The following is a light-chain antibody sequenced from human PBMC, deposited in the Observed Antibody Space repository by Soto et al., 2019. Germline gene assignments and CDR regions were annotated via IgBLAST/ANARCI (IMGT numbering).Light chain of an antibody. V-gene: IGLV2-23*01. Sequence: QSVLTQPASVSGSPGQSITISCTGTSSDVGNYNFVSWYQQHPGKAPKLMISEGGKRPSGVSDRFSGSKSGNTASLTISGLQAEDEADYYYCSYAGISTYVFGPGTKLTVL. CDR1: SSDVGNYNF. CDR2: EGG. CDR3: CSYAGISTYV. J-gene: IGLJ1*01.